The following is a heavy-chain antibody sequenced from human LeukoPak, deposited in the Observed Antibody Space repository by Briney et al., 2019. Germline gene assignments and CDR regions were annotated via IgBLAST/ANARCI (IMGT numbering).Heavy chain of an antibody. D-gene: IGHD2-2*01. J-gene: IGHJ5*02. Sequence: GGSLRLSCAASGFTFSSYSMNWVRQAPGKGLEWVSSISSSSSYIYYADSVKGRLTISRDNAKNSLYLQMNSLRAEDTAVYYCARDLGKGVVPFNWFDPWGQGTLVTVSS. V-gene: IGHV3-21*01. CDR3: ARDLGKGVVPFNWFDP. CDR2: ISSSSSYI. CDR1: GFTFSSYS.